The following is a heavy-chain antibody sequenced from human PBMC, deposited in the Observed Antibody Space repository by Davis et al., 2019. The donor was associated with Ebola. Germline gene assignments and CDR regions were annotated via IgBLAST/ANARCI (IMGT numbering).Heavy chain of an antibody. V-gene: IGHV4-59*01. CDR1: GGSISSYY. D-gene: IGHD6-6*01. Sequence: PGGSLRLSCTVSGGSISSYYWSWIRQPPGKGLEWIGYIYYSGSTNYNPSLKSRVTISVDTSKNQFSLKLSSVTAADTAVYYCARAVLIAALGQGGEYFQHWGQGTLVTVSS. J-gene: IGHJ1*01. CDR3: ARAVLIAALGQGGEYFQH. CDR2: IYYSGST.